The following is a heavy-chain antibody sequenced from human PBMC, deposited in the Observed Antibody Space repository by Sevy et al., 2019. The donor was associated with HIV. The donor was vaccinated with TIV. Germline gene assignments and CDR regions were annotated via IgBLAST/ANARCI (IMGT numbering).Heavy chain of an antibody. V-gene: IGHV3-7*01. CDR1: GFTFSSYW. CDR2: IKQDGSEK. CDR3: ARSYFGSGTSYGMDV. D-gene: IGHD3-10*01. Sequence: GGSLRLSCAASGFTFSSYWMSWVRQAPGKGLEWVANIKQDGSEKYYVDSVKGRFTISRDNAKSSLYLQWNSLRAEETAIYYCARSYFGSGTSYGMDVWGQGTTVTVSS. J-gene: IGHJ6*02.